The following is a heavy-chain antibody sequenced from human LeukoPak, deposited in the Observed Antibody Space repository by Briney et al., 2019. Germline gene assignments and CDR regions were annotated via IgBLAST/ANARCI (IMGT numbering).Heavy chain of an antibody. D-gene: IGHD6-6*01. V-gene: IGHV3-53*01. Sequence: GGSLRLSCAASGFTVSSNYMSWVRQAPGKGLEWVSVIYSGGSTYYADSVKGRFTISRDNSKNTLYLQMNSLRAEDTAVYYCARGSLSVITAARSFNPWGQGTMVTVSS. CDR3: ARGSLSVITAARSFNP. J-gene: IGHJ5*02. CDR1: GFTVSSNY. CDR2: IYSGGST.